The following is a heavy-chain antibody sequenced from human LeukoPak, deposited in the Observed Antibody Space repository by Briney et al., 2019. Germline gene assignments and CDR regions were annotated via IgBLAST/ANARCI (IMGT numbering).Heavy chain of an antibody. V-gene: IGHV3-23*01. J-gene: IGHJ4*02. D-gene: IGHD2-21*02. CDR1: GFTFNIYA. CDR3: AKDRMGGVTFFDY. Sequence: GGSLRLSCAASGFTFNIYAMNWVRQAPGKGLEWISSISYSAAGTYYADSVKGRFSISRDNSKKIVYLQMNSLRAEDTAVYYCAKDRMGGVTFFDYWGKGTLVTVSS. CDR2: ISYSAAGT.